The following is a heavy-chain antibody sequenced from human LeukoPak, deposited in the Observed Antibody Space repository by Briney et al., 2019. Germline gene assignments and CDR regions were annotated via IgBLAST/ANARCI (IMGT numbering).Heavy chain of an antibody. CDR2: INTNTGNP. D-gene: IGHD3-16*02. J-gene: IGHJ5*02. Sequence: ASVKVSCKASGYTFTSYAMNWVRQAPGQGLEWMGWINTNTGNPTYAQGFTGRFVFSLDTSVSTAYLQISSLKAEDTAVYYCARVTTITFGGVIVPPPTWFDPWGQGTLVTVSS. CDR3: ARVTTITFGGVIVPPPTWFDP. V-gene: IGHV7-4-1*02. CDR1: GYTFTSYA.